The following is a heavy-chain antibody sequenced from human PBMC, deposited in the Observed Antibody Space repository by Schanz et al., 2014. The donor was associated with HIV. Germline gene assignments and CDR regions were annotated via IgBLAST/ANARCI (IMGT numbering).Heavy chain of an antibody. V-gene: IGHV1-69*01. CDR3: SRFGVFDLVVHYYGMDV. CDR2: IIPVLGKA. CDR1: GGTFSSFV. Sequence: QVQLVQSGAEVTKPGSSVKVSCRTSGGTFSSFVIVWVRQAPGQPLEWRGQIIPVLGKANYAQTFQGRLTISADDSTRTTHMELRSLRSEDTAVYYCSRFGVFDLVVHYYGMDVWGQGTTVTVS. D-gene: IGHD2-21*01. J-gene: IGHJ6*02.